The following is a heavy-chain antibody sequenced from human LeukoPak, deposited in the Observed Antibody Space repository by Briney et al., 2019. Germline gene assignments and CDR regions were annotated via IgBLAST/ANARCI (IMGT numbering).Heavy chain of an antibody. CDR3: ARGINCNYVWGSYRPDAFDI. CDR1: GGSISSYY. V-gene: IGHV4-59*01. D-gene: IGHD3-16*02. Sequence: SETLSLTCTVSGGSISSYYWSWIRQPPGKGLEWIGYIYYSGSTNYNPSLKSRVTISVDTSKNQFSLKLSSVTAADTAVYYCARGINCNYVWGSYRPDAFDIWGQGTMVTVSS. J-gene: IGHJ3*02. CDR2: IYYSGST.